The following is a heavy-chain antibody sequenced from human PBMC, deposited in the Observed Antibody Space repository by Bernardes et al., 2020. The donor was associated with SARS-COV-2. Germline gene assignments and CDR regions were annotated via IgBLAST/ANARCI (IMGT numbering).Heavy chain of an antibody. CDR2: IYPGDSDA. CDR3: ARLFNIIMVRGGGMDV. CDR1: GYTFISYW. D-gene: IGHD3-10*01. Sequence: GESLKISCKGSGYTFISYWIAWVRQMPGKGLEWMGIIYPGDSDARYSPSFEGQVTISADKSINTAYLQWSSLKASDTAMYYCARLFNIIMVRGGGMDVWGQGTTVTVYS. V-gene: IGHV5-51*01. J-gene: IGHJ6*02.